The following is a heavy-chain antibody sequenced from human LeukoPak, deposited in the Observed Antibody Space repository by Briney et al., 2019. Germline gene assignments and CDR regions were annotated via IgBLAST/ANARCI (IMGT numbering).Heavy chain of an antibody. D-gene: IGHD3-9*01. V-gene: IGHV3-33*01. CDR3: ARSEGYYDILTGYYYYYGMDV. J-gene: IGHJ6*04. CDR2: IGYDGSNK. Sequence: GRSLRLSCAASGFTFSSYGMHWVRQAPGKGLEWVAVIGYDGSNKYYADSVKGRFTISRDNSKNTLYLQMNSLRAEDTAVYYCARSEGYYDILTGYYYYYGMDVWGKGTTVTVSS. CDR1: GFTFSSYG.